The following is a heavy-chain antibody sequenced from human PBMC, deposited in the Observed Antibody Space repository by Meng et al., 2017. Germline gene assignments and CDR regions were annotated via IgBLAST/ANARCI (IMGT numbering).Heavy chain of an antibody. D-gene: IGHD6-19*01. V-gene: IGHV4-59*01. CDR2: IYYSGIT. Sequence: GSLRLSCTVSGGSISSYYWSWIRQPPGKGLEWIGYIYYSGITNYNPSLKSRVTISVDTSKNQFSLKLSSVTAADTAVYYCAKRIAVAGGGDAFDIWGQGTMVTVSS. J-gene: IGHJ3*02. CDR3: AKRIAVAGGGDAFDI. CDR1: GGSISSYY.